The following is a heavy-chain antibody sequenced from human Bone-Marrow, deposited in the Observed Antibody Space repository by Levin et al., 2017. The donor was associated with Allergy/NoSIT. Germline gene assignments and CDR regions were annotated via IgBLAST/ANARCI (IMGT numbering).Heavy chain of an antibody. CDR1: GYTFTSYD. D-gene: IGHD6-13*01. V-gene: IGHV1-8*01. Sequence: GESLKISCKASGYTFTSYDINWVRQATGQGLEWMGWMNPNSGNTGYAQKFQGRVTMTRNTSISTAYMELSSLRSEDTAVYYCARAQKLRTGGSSLGYWGQGTLVTVSS. J-gene: IGHJ4*02. CDR3: ARAQKLRTGGSSLGY. CDR2: MNPNSGNT.